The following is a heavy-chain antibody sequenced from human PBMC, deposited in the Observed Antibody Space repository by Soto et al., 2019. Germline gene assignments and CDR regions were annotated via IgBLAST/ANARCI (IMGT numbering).Heavy chain of an antibody. CDR1: GGSFSGYY. CDR2: INHSGST. Sequence: SETLSLTCAVYGGSFSGYYWSWIRQPPGKGLEWIGEINHSGSTNYNPSLKSRVTISVDTSKNQFSLKLSSVTAADTAVYYCARGRVATIVNAFDIWGQGTMVTVSS. V-gene: IGHV4-34*01. CDR3: ARGRVATIVNAFDI. J-gene: IGHJ3*02. D-gene: IGHD5-12*01.